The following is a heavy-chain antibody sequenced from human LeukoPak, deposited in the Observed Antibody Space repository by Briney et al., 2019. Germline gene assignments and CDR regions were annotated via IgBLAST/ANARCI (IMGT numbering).Heavy chain of an antibody. Sequence: ASVKVSCKASGYTFTNNDINWVRQTTGQGIEWMGWVSPDSGDTGYAPNFRGRVTMTTDTSINTAYMELTSLTSEDTAIYYCTRLPSDIAVAGTYYFDYWGQGTLVTVPS. V-gene: IGHV1-8*01. D-gene: IGHD6-19*01. CDR1: GYTFTNND. J-gene: IGHJ4*02. CDR3: TRLPSDIAVAGTYYFDY. CDR2: VSPDSGDT.